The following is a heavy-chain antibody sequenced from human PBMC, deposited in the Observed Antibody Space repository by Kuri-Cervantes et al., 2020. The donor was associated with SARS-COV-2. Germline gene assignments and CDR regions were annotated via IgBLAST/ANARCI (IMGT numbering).Heavy chain of an antibody. V-gene: IGHV3-23*01. CDR1: GFTFRRYP. CDR3: ARDKRGITMVRGNLNY. D-gene: IGHD3-10*01. J-gene: IGHJ4*02. CDR2: ICCSGGST. Sequence: GESLKTSFAALGFTFRRYPMSWVRQAPGKGLEWVSAICCSGGSTYYADSVKGRFTISRDNSKKTLYLQMNSLRAEDTAVYYCARDKRGITMVRGNLNYWGQGTLVTVSS.